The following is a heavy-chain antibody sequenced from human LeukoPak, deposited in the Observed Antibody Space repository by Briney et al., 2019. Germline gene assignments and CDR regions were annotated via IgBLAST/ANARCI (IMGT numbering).Heavy chain of an antibody. J-gene: IGHJ4*02. CDR1: GGSISSTSYY. V-gene: IGHV4-39*01. CDR2: IYYSGHT. CDR3: ARHRYGVFDY. Sequence: PSETLSLTCTVSGGSISSTSYYWGWIRQPPGKGLEWIGSIYYSGHTYFNPSVKSRVTISADTSKNQFSLRLTSVTAADTAVYYCARHRYGVFDYWGQGTLVTVSS. D-gene: IGHD4-17*01.